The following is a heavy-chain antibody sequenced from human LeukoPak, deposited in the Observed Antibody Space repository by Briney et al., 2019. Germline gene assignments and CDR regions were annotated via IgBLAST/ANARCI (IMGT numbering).Heavy chain of an antibody. V-gene: IGHV1-8*01. D-gene: IGHD3-10*01. CDR3: ARLGRNSYGSENWFDP. CDR1: GYTFITFD. Sequence: ASVKVSCKASGYTFITFDINWVRQAPGQGLEWMGWTNSNSGNIGYAQQFKGRVTMTRDTSISTAYMELSSLRSEDTAVYYCARLGRNSYGSENWFDPWGQGTLVTVSS. J-gene: IGHJ5*02. CDR2: TNSNSGNI.